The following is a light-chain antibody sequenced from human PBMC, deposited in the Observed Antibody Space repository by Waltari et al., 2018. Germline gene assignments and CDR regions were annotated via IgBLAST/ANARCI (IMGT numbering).Light chain of an antibody. CDR2: GAS. CDR1: QSVSSSY. J-gene: IGKJ5*01. V-gene: IGKV3-20*01. CDR3: QQYGSSPRT. Sequence: ESVVPQSPATLSWSPGARANLYCRASQSVSSSYLAWYQQKPGQAPRLLIYGASSRATGIPDRFSGSGSGTDFTLTISRLEPEDFAVYYCQQYGSSPRTFGQGTRLEIK.